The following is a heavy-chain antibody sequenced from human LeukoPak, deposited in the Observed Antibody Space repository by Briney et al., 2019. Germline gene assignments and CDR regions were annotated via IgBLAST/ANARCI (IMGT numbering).Heavy chain of an antibody. Sequence: GGSLRLSCAASGFTVRTNYMSWVRQAPGKGLEWVSVIYIGDSAYYADSVKGRFTISRDNSKNTLYLQMNSLRAEDTAVYYCARVPVAAVHYFDYWGQGTLVTVSS. CDR3: ARVPVAAVHYFDY. J-gene: IGHJ4*02. CDR1: GFTVRTNY. V-gene: IGHV3-53*05. CDR2: IYIGDSA. D-gene: IGHD6-13*01.